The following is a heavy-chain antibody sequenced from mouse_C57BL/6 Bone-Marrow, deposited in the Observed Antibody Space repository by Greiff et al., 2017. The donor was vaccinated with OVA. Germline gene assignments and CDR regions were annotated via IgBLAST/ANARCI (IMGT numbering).Heavy chain of an antibody. Sequence: QVTLKESGPGILQPSQTLSLTCSFSGFSLSTFGMGVGWLRRPSGKGLEWLAHIWWDDNKYYNPSLKSRLTIYKDTSKNQVYLKIAPVDTADTATYDCARIDYYGSSYFDYWGQGTTLTVSS. CDR2: IWWDDNK. V-gene: IGHV8-8*01. CDR1: GFSLSTFGMG. J-gene: IGHJ2*01. CDR3: ARIDYYGSSYFDY. D-gene: IGHD1-1*01.